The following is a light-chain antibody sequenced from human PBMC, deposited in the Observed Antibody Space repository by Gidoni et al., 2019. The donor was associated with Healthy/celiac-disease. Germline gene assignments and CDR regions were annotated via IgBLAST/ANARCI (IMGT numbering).Light chain of an antibody. CDR3: QQYDNLPLT. Sequence: DIQMTQYPSSLYASVGDRVTITCQASQDISNYLNWYQQKPGKAPKLLIYDASNLETGVPSRFSGSGSGTDFTFTISSLQPEDIATYYCQQYDNLPLTFGGGTKVEIK. CDR2: DAS. CDR1: QDISNY. V-gene: IGKV1-33*01. J-gene: IGKJ4*01.